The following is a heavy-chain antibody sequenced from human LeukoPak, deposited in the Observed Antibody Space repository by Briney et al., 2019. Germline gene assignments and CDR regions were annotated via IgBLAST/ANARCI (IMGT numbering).Heavy chain of an antibody. D-gene: IGHD5/OR15-5a*01. Sequence: PGGSLRLSCAASGFTFDDYAMHWVRQAPGKGLEGVSLISWDGGSTYFADSVRGRFTISRDNSKNSLYLQMNSLRAEDTALYYCAKLSTQAEVDIWGQGTMVTVSS. CDR2: ISWDGGST. CDR3: AKLSTQAEVDI. CDR1: GFTFDDYA. V-gene: IGHV3-43D*04. J-gene: IGHJ3*02.